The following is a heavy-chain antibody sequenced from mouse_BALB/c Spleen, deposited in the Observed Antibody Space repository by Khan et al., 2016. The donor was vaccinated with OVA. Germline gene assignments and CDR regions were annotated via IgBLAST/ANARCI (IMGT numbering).Heavy chain of an antibody. Sequence: EVELVESGGGLVQPGGSRKLSCAASGFTFRDYGMAWVRQAPGKGPEWVAFISDLAYTIYYADTVTGRFTISRENAKNTLYLEMRSLRSEDTARYYCARGGGTAPFAYWGLGTLVTVSA. J-gene: IGHJ3*01. D-gene: IGHD1-2*01. CDR2: ISDLAYTI. CDR1: GFTFRDYG. V-gene: IGHV5-15*02. CDR3: ARGGGTAPFAY.